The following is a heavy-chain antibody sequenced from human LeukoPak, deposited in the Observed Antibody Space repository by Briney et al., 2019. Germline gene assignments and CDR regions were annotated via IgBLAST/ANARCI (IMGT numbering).Heavy chain of an antibody. J-gene: IGHJ4*02. V-gene: IGHV5-51*01. CDR3: ARKGAYYDSSGHIDY. CDR2: IYPGDSDT. CDR1: GYSFTSYW. Sequence: GEPLKISCKGSGYSFTSYWIGWVRQMPGKGLEWMGIIYPGDSDTRYSPSFQGQVTISADKSISTAYLQWSSLKASDTAMYYCARKGAYYDSSGHIDYWGQGTLVTVSS. D-gene: IGHD3-22*01.